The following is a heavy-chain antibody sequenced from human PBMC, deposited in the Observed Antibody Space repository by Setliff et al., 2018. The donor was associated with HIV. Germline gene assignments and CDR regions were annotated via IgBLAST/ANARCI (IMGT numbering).Heavy chain of an antibody. D-gene: IGHD2-2*01. CDR3: ARGGYCSGITCLIPYYYYYMDV. CDR2: INPSIVST. J-gene: IGHJ6*03. CDR1: GYKFTSYY. V-gene: IGHV1-46*01. Sequence: ASVKVSCKASGYKFTSYYIHWVRQAPGQGLEWMGIINPSIVSTTYAEKFQGRVAMTRDTSTGTVYMELSSLRSEDTAVYYCARGGYCSGITCLIPYYYYYMDVWGKGTTVTVSS.